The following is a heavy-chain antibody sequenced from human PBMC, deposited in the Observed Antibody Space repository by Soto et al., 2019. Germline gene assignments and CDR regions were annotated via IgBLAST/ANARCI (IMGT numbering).Heavy chain of an antibody. D-gene: IGHD3-9*01. V-gene: IGHV2-5*01. CDR1: GFSLTNTGVT. J-gene: IGHJ5*01. CDR3: AHSHFEILTGPFDS. Sequence: QITLKESGPSLVKPTQTLTLTCTFSGFSLTNTGVTVGWIRQPPGKALEWLALVYWHDDKRYNPSLRNRLTIAKDTSKNRVVLKLANVGTVDTATYYCAHSHFEILTGPFDSLGRGTLVTVSS. CDR2: VYWHDDK.